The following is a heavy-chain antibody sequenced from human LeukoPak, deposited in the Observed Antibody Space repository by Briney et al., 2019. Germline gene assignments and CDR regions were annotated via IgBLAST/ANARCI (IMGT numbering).Heavy chain of an antibody. CDR2: MNPNSGNT. D-gene: IGHD2-2*01. J-gene: IGHJ6*03. CDR1: GGTFSSYA. Sequence: ASVKVSCKASGGTFSSYAISWVRQAPGQGLEWMGWMNPNSGNTGYAQKFQGRVTMTRNTSISTAYMELSSLRSEDTAVYYCATLAGDCSSTSCFYYYYYMDVWGKGTTVTVSS. CDR3: ATLAGDCSSTSCFYYYYYMDV. V-gene: IGHV1-8*02.